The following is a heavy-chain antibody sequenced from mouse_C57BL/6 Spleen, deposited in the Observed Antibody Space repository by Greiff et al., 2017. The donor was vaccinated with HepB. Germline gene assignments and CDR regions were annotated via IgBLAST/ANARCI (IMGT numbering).Heavy chain of an antibody. J-gene: IGHJ3*01. D-gene: IGHD2-1*01. Sequence: EVQVVESGGGLVKPGGSLKLSCAASGFTFSSYAMSWVRQTPEKRLEWVATISDGGSYTYYPDNVKGRFTISRDNAKNNLYLQMSHLKSEDTAMYYCARDGNWRAWFAYWGQGTLVTVSA. CDR3: ARDGNWRAWFAY. CDR1: GFTFSSYA. CDR2: ISDGGSYT. V-gene: IGHV5-4*01.